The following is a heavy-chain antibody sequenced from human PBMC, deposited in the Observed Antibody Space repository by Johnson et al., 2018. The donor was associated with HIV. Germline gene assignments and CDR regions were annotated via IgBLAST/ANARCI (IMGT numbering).Heavy chain of an antibody. Sequence: VLLVESGGGVVQPGRSLRLSCAASGFTFSSYAMHWVRQAPGKGLQYVSAISSNGGSTYYANSVKGRFTISRDNSRNTLYLQMDSLRIEDTGVYYCAKAYCPGCDAFDIWGQGTMVTVSS. CDR1: GFTFSSYA. V-gene: IGHV3-64*01. CDR3: AKAYCPGCDAFDI. J-gene: IGHJ3*02. D-gene: IGHD2-21*01. CDR2: ISSNGGST.